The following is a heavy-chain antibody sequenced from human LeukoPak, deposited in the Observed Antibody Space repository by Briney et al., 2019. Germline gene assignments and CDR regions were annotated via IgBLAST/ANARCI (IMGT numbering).Heavy chain of an antibody. V-gene: IGHV3-73*01. Sequence: GGSLRLSCAASGFTFSGSAMHWVRQASGKGLEWVGRIRSEANSYATAYAASMKGTFTISRDDSKNTAYLQMNSLKTEDTAVYYCTRHGSETGFDYWGQGTLVTVSS. J-gene: IGHJ4*02. CDR1: GFTFSGSA. CDR2: IRSEANSYAT. D-gene: IGHD3-10*01. CDR3: TRHGSETGFDY.